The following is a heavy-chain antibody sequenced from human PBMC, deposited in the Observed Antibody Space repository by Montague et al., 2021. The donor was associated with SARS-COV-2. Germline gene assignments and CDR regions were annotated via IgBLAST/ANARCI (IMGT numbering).Heavy chain of an antibody. D-gene: IGHD3-3*01. J-gene: IGHJ2*01. CDR3: VRDGGLRFSGGAMDV. Sequence: TLSLTCNVSGGSMISGGYYWSWIRQPPGKGLEWIGYVYSGGTTYYNPSLKSRVTISEDMSKNQFSLRLTSVTAADTAVYYCVRDGGLRFSGGAMDVWGRGTLVTVSS. V-gene: IGHV4-31*03. CDR1: GGSMISGGYY. CDR2: VYSGGTT.